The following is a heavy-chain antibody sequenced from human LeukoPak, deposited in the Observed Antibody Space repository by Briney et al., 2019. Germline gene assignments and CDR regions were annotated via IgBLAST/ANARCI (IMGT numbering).Heavy chain of an antibody. CDR2: IYTSGST. D-gene: IGHD3-10*01. CDR1: GGSISSYY. V-gene: IGHV4-4*07. J-gene: IGHJ5*02. Sequence: PSETLSLTCTVSGGSISSYYWSWILQPAGKGLEWIGRIYTSGSTNYNPSLKSRVTMSVDTSKNQFSLKLSSVTAADTAVYYCARDRITMVRANWFDPWGQGTLVTVSS. CDR3: ARDRITMVRANWFDP.